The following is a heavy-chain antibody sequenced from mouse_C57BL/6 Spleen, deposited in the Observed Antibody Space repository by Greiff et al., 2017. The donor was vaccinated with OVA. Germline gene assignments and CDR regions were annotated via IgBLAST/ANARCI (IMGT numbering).Heavy chain of an antibody. V-gene: IGHV1-26*01. Sequence: EVQLQQSGPELVKPGASVKISCKASGYTFTDYYMNWVKQSHGKSLEWIGDLNPNNGGTSYNQKFKGKATLTVDKSSSTAYMELRSLTSEDSAVYYCARIGGYYNWYFDVWGTGTTVTVSS. CDR1: GYTFTDYY. CDR2: LNPNNGGT. D-gene: IGHD2-3*01. J-gene: IGHJ1*03. CDR3: ARIGGYYNWYFDV.